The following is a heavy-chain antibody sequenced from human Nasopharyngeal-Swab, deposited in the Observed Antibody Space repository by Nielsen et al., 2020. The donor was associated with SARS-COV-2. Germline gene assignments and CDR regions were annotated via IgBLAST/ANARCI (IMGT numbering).Heavy chain of an antibody. Sequence: GEAMKISCAASGFTFSSYVMSGVRQAPGKGLEWVSAISGSGGSTYYADSVKGRFTISRDNTKNTLYLQMNSLRAEDTAVYYCAKALLHIVVVTAPGGYWGQGTLVTVSS. CDR3: AKALLHIVVVTAPGGY. D-gene: IGHD2-21*02. V-gene: IGHV3-23*01. CDR1: GFTFSSYV. CDR2: ISGSGGST. J-gene: IGHJ4*02.